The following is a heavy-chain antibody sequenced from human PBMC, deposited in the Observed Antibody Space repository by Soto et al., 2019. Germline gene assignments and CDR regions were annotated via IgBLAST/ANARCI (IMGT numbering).Heavy chain of an antibody. CDR3: AAVDYDFWSGYLSLDV. CDR2: IVVGSGNT. Sequence: SVKVSCKASGFTFTSSAVQWLRQARGQRLEWIGWIVVGSGNTNYAQKFQERVTITRDMSTSTAYMELSSLRSEDTAVYYCAAVDYDFWSGYLSLDVWGQGTTVTVSS. V-gene: IGHV1-58*01. D-gene: IGHD3-3*01. CDR1: GFTFTSSA. J-gene: IGHJ6*02.